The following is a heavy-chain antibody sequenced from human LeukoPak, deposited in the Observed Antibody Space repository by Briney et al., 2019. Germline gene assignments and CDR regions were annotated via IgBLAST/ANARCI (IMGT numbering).Heavy chain of an antibody. V-gene: IGHV3-48*02. CDR2: ISSSSSTI. CDR1: GFTFISYN. D-gene: IGHD3-16*01. J-gene: IGHJ2*01. CDR3: AREAAWGNWYFDL. Sequence: PGGSLRLSCAASGFTFISYNMNWVRQAPGKGLEWVSYISSSSSTIYYADSVKGRFTTSRDNSQNTLYLEMNSLRYEDTALYYCAREAAWGNWYFDLWGRGTLVTVSS.